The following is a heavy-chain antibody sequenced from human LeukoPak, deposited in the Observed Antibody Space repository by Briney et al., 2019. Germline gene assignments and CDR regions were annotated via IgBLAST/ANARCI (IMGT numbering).Heavy chain of an antibody. J-gene: IGHJ5*02. D-gene: IGHD3-22*01. CDR3: AKDTYYYDSSGYDVRP. Sequence: GGSLRLSCVASGFTFSSYWMHWVRQAPGEGLVWVSRINSDGSTTTYADSVKGRFTISRDNAKNTLYLQMNSLRAEDTAVYYCAKDTYYYDSSGYDVRPWGQGTLVTVSS. CDR2: INSDGSTT. CDR1: GFTFSSYW. V-gene: IGHV3-74*01.